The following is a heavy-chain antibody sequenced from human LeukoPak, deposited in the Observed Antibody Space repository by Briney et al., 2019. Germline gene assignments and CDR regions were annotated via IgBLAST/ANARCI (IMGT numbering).Heavy chain of an antibody. CDR2: IYYSGST. CDR1: GGSISSSSYY. J-gene: IGHJ4*02. CDR3: ARLRTSCYDY. D-gene: IGHD2-2*01. V-gene: IGHV4-39*01. Sequence: SETLSLTCTVSGGSISSSSYYWGWVRQPPGKGLEWIGSIYYSGSTYYNPPLKSRDTISVDTSKNQFSLKLSSVTAADTAVYYCARLRTSCYDYWGQGTLVTVSS.